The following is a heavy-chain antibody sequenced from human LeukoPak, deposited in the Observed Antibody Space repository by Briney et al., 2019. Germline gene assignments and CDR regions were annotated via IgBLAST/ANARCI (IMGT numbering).Heavy chain of an antibody. J-gene: IGHJ3*02. D-gene: IGHD3-22*01. CDR3: ARAPYYYDSSGYHDAFDI. Sequence: PGGSLRLSCAASGFTFSSYEMNWVRQAPGKGLEWVSYISSSGSTIYYADSVKGRFTISRDNAKNSLYLQMNSLRAEDTAVYYCARAPYYYDSSGYHDAFDIWGQGTMVTVSS. CDR2: ISSSGSTI. CDR1: GFTFSSYE. V-gene: IGHV3-48*03.